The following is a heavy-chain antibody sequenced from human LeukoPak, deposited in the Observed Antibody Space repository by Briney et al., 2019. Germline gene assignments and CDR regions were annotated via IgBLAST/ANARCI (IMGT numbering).Heavy chain of an antibody. D-gene: IGHD6-19*01. CDR3: AKDDSPGIAVAGTRYFQH. Sequence: GGSLRLSCAASGFTFSSHWMHWVRQTPGKGLVWVSRVSGDGSRKTYADFVRGRFTISRDNAKNTLYLQMNSVRVEDTAVYYCAKDDSPGIAVAGTRYFQHWGQGTLVTVSS. J-gene: IGHJ1*01. CDR1: GFTFSSHW. V-gene: IGHV3-74*01. CDR2: VSGDGSRK.